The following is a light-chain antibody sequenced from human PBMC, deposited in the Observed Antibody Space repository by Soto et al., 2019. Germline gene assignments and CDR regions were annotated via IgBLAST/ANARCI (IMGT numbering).Light chain of an antibody. J-gene: IGKJ1*01. V-gene: IGKV3-20*01. CDR3: QHYGSSPPWT. CDR1: QSVSSY. Sequence: EIVLTQSPATLSLSPGERATLSCRASQSVSSYLAWYQQKPVQAPRLLIYDASNRATGIPARFSGSGSGTDFTLTISRLEPEDFAVYYCQHYGSSPPWTFGQGTKVDIK. CDR2: DAS.